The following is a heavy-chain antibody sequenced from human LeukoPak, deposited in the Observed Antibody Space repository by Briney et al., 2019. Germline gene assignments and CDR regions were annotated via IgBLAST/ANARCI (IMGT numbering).Heavy chain of an antibody. Sequence: GASVKVSCKASGYTFTSYGINWVRQAPGQGLEWMGWISAQHGQTEYAPNSQDRVTMTTDTYTNTAYMELRSLRSDDTAVYYCARDKDYYDGRPHFDYWGQGTLVTVSS. D-gene: IGHD3-22*01. J-gene: IGHJ4*02. CDR1: GYTFTSYG. V-gene: IGHV1-18*01. CDR3: ARDKDYYDGRPHFDY. CDR2: ISAQHGQT.